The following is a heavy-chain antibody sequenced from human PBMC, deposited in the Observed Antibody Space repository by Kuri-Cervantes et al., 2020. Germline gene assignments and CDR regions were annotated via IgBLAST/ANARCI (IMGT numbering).Heavy chain of an antibody. CDR2: IIPIFGTA. CDR3: ARDSRYSSGWYLGTY. D-gene: IGHD6-19*01. Sequence: SVKVSCKASGGTFSSYAISWVRQAPGQGLEWMGGIIPIFGTANYAQKFQGRVTITADESTSTAYMELSSLRSEDTAVYYCARDSRYSSGWYLGTYWGQGTLVTVSS. J-gene: IGHJ4*02. CDR1: GGTFSSYA. V-gene: IGHV1-69*13.